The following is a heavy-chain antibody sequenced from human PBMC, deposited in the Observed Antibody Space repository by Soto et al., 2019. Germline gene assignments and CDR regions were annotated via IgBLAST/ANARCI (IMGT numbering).Heavy chain of an antibody. CDR1: GFSLSTSGVG. V-gene: IGHV2-5*02. CDR3: ARTYYDYVWGSYRYSIDYFDY. Sequence: GSGPTLVNPAQTLTLTCTFSGFSLSTSGVGVGWIRQPPGKALEWLALIYWDDDKRYSPSLKSRLTITKDTSKNQVVLTMTNMDPVDTATYYCARTYYDYVWGSYRYSIDYFDYWGQGTLVTVSS. J-gene: IGHJ4*02. D-gene: IGHD3-16*02. CDR2: IYWDDDK.